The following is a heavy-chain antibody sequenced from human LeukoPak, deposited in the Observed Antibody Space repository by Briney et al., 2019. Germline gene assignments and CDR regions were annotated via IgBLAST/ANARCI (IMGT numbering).Heavy chain of an antibody. CDR3: AKEQKVVPAAATALDP. CDR2: IYSGDST. D-gene: IGHD2-2*01. CDR1: GFTVSRNN. J-gene: IGHJ5*02. Sequence: PGGSLRLSCAASGFTVSRNNLIWVRQPPGKGLEWVSVIYSGDSTYYAESIQGRFTISRDRTKNTVYLQMNSLRAEDTAVYYCAKEQKVVPAAATALDPWGQGTLVTVSS. V-gene: IGHV3-53*01.